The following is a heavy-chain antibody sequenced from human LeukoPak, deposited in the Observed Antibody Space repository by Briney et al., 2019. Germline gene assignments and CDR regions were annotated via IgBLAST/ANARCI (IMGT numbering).Heavy chain of an antibody. Sequence: ASVKVSCKASGYTLTGYYMHWVRQAPGQGLEWMGWINPNSGATNYAQNFQGRVTMTRDTSISTAYMELSSLRSDDTAVYYCARIWFGELRSLWFDPWGQGTLVTVSS. CDR2: INPNSGAT. J-gene: IGHJ5*02. CDR3: ARIWFGELRSLWFDP. CDR1: GYTLTGYY. V-gene: IGHV1-2*02. D-gene: IGHD3-10*01.